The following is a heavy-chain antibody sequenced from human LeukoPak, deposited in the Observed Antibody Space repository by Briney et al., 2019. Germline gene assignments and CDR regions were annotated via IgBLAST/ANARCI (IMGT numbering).Heavy chain of an antibody. CDR3: AKAGYGSGSYYFDY. V-gene: IGHV3-9*01. D-gene: IGHD3-10*01. CDR2: ISWNSGSI. J-gene: IGHJ4*02. CDR1: GFTFDDYA. Sequence: GGSLRLSCAASGFTFDDYAMHWVRQAPGKGLEWVSGISWNSGSIGYADSVKGRFTISRDNAKNSLHLQMNSLRAEDTALYYCAKAGYGSGSYYFDYWGQGTLVTVSS.